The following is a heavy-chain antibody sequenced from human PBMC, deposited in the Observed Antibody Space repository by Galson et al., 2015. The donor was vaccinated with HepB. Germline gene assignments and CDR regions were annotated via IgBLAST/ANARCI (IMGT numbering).Heavy chain of an antibody. V-gene: IGHV6-1*01. CDR2: TYYRSKWHN. J-gene: IGHJ6*02. Sequence: CAISGDSVSSNSAAWNWIRQSPSRGLEWLGRTYYRSKWHNDYAVSVKSRITINPDTSKNQFSLQLNSVTPEDTAVYYCAVAYCSGGSCYDLYYYYYGMDVWGQGTTVTVSS. D-gene: IGHD2-15*01. CDR3: AVAYCSGGSCYDLYYYYYGMDV. CDR1: GDSVSSNSAA.